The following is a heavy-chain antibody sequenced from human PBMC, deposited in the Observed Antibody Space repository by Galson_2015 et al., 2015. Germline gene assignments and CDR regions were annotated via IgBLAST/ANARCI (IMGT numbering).Heavy chain of an antibody. CDR1: GFTFSNYG. Sequence: SLRLSCAASGFTFSNYGMHWVRQAPGKGLEWVAVLSYDGSNKYYADSVKGRFIISRDNSKNTLYLQMSSLRPEDTAVYYCAKDLTRYCSGGSCDNFDYWGQGTLVTVSS. J-gene: IGHJ4*02. D-gene: IGHD2-15*01. V-gene: IGHV3-30*18. CDR3: AKDLTRYCSGGSCDNFDY. CDR2: LSYDGSNK.